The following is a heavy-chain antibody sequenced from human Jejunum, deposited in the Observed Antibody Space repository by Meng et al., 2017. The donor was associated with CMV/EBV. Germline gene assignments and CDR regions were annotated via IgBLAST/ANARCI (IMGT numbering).Heavy chain of an antibody. CDR2: IYPGDSDT. CDR1: GSSFASYW. V-gene: IGHV5-51*01. J-gene: IGHJ3*02. Sequence: GSGSSFASYWIGWVRQMPGRGLEWMGIIYPGDSDTTYSPSFQGQVTISADKSISTAYLQWNSLKASDTAMYYCARSDIRGDASDIWGQGTRVTVSS. CDR3: ARSDIRGDASDI. D-gene: IGHD2-15*01.